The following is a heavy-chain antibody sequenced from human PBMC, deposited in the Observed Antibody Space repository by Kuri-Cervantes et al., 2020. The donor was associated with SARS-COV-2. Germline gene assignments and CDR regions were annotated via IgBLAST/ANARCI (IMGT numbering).Heavy chain of an antibody. CDR1: GFTFSSYG. Sequence: GESLKISCAASGFTFSSYGTHWVRQAPGKGLEWVAFIRYDGSNKYYADSVKGRFTISRDNSKNTLYLQMNSLRAEDTAVYYCAKRARVVPAAAVYYYYMDVWGKGTTVTVSS. D-gene: IGHD2-2*01. J-gene: IGHJ6*03. CDR2: IRYDGSNK. V-gene: IGHV3-30*02. CDR3: AKRARVVPAAAVYYYYMDV.